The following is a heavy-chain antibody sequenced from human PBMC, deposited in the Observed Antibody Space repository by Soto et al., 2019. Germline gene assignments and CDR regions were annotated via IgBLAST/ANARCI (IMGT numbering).Heavy chain of an antibody. CDR1: GFTFTTYV. CDR2: ITGAGGGT. V-gene: IGHV3-23*01. J-gene: IGHJ4*02. CDR3: AKDYYFDS. Sequence: PGGSLRLSCAASGFTFTTYVMSWVRQAPGKGLEWVSTITGAGGGTRYADSVKGRFTVSRDNSKNTLYLQMNSLRVEDTAVYYCAKDYYFDSWGQGTLVTVSS.